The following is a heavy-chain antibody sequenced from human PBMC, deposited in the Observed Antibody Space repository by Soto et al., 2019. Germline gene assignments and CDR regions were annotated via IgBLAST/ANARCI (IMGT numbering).Heavy chain of an antibody. CDR3: ARQRDGGDVDY. J-gene: IGHJ4*02. V-gene: IGHV4-61*07. D-gene: IGHD2-21*02. CDR2: ISSSGST. Sequence: WTWIRQPPGKGLEWIGYISSSGSTNFNPSLKSRVTKSVDTSENTLSLSLNSVTAADTAVYYCARQRDGGDVDYWGQGTLVTVSS.